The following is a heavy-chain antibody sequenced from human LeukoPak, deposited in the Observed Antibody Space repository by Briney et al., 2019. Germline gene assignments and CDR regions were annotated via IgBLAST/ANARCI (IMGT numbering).Heavy chain of an antibody. CDR2: ISGSGGST. J-gene: IGHJ3*02. CDR3: AKYLVVVTDAFDI. CDR1: GFTFSSYE. D-gene: IGHD2-21*02. Sequence: GGSLRLSCAASGFTFSSYEMNWVRQDPGKGLEWVSAISGSGGSTYYADSVKGRFTISRDNSKNTLYLQMNSLRAEDTAVYYCAKYLVVVTDAFDIWGQGTMVTVSS. V-gene: IGHV3-23*01.